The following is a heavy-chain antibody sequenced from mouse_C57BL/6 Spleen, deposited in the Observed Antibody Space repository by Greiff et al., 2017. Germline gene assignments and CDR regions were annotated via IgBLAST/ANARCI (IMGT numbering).Heavy chain of an antibody. Sequence: QVQLQQPGAELVKPGASVKLSCKASGYTFTSYWMHWVKQRPGRGLEWIGRIDPNSGGTKYNEKFKSKATLTVDKPSSTAYMQLSSLTCADSAVYYGARDEYDGGFYWYFDVWGTGTPVTVSS. CDR2: IDPNSGGT. J-gene: IGHJ1*03. V-gene: IGHV1-72*01. CDR3: ARDEYDGGFYWYFDV. D-gene: IGHD2-4*01. CDR1: GYTFTSYW.